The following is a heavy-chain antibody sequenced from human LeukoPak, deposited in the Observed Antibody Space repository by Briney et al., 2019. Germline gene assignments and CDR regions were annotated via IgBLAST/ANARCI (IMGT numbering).Heavy chain of an antibody. J-gene: IGHJ4*02. V-gene: IGHV4-39*01. CDR1: GGSISSSSYY. Sequence: NSSETLSLTCTVSGGSISSSSYYWGWIRQPPGKGLEWIGSIYYSGSTYYNPSLKSRVTISVDTSKNQFSLKLSSVTAADTAVYYCARNPYDFWSGYYHPTYYFDYWGQGTLVTVSS. CDR3: ARNPYDFWSGYYHPTYYFDY. CDR2: IYYSGST. D-gene: IGHD3-3*01.